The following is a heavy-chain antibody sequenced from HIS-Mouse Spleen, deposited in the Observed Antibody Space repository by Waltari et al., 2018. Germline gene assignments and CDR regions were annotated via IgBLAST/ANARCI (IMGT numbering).Heavy chain of an antibody. J-gene: IGHJ6*02. CDR3: ARDGSSWPYYYYGMDV. D-gene: IGHD6-13*01. CDR1: GYTFTSYD. V-gene: IGHV1-8*01. Sequence: QVQLVQSGAEVKKPGASVTVSCKASGYTFTSYDINWVRQATGQGLEWMGWMNPNSGNTGYAQKFQGRVTMTRNTSISTAYMELSSLRSEDTAVYYCARDGSSWPYYYYGMDVWGQGTTVTVSS. CDR2: MNPNSGNT.